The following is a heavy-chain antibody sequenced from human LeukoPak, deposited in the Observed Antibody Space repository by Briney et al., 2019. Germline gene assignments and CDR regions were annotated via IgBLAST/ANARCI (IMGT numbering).Heavy chain of an antibody. CDR2: INHSGST. J-gene: IGHJ6*02. D-gene: IGHD2-2*01. V-gene: IGHV4-34*01. CDR3: ARTRKVVPAAIMHYYYYYGMDV. Sequence: SETLSLTCAVYGGSFSGYYWSWIRQPPGKGLGWIGEINHSGSTNYNPSLKSRVTISVDTSKNQFSLKLSSVTAADTAVYYCARTRKVVPAAIMHYYYYYGMDVWGQGTTVTVSS. CDR1: GGSFSGYY.